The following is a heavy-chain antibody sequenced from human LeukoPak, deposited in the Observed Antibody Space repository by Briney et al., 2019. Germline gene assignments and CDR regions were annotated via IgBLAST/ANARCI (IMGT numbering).Heavy chain of an antibody. D-gene: IGHD6-25*01. CDR2: IYYSGST. CDR1: GGSISSGGYY. V-gene: IGHV4-31*03. Sequence: PSETLSLTCTVSGGSISSGGYYWSWICQHPGKGLEWIGYIYYSGSTYYNPSLKSRVTISVDTSKNQFSLKLSSVTAADRAVYYCARGSGDQDAFDIWGQGTMVTVSS. J-gene: IGHJ3*02. CDR3: ARGSGDQDAFDI.